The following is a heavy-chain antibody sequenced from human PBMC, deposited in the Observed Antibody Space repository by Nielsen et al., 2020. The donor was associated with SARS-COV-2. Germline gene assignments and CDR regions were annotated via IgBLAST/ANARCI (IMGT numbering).Heavy chain of an antibody. V-gene: IGHV1-46*03. CDR3: ASGSFSRDIWSCTPLDY. D-gene: IGHD3-3*01. Sequence: ASVKVSCKASGYKFSNYYMYWVRQAPGQGLEWLGMINPGGGATYYPRKFKGRVTMTMDTSTPTVHMELSSLRSDDTAVYCCASGSFSRDIWSCTPLDYGGQGTLVTVSS. CDR2: INPGGGAT. CDR1: GYKFSNYY. J-gene: IGHJ4*01.